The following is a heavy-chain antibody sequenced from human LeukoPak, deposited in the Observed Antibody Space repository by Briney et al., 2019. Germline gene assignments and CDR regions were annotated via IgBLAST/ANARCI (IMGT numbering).Heavy chain of an antibody. CDR1: GFTFDDYG. D-gene: IGHD3-10*01. V-gene: IGHV3-20*04. J-gene: IGHJ6*03. CDR3: ARGLYGSGSYYVLGDYYYMDV. Sequence: GSLRLSCAASGFTFDDYGMSWVRQAPGKGLEWVSGINWNGGSTGYADSVKGRFTISRDNAKNSLYLQMNSLRAGDTAVYYCARGLYGSGSYYVLGDYYYMDVWGKGTTVTISS. CDR2: INWNGGST.